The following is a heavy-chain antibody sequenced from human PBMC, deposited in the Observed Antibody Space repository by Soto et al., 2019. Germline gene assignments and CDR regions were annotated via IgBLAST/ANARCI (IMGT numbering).Heavy chain of an antibody. CDR2: ITGSGSGYNT. V-gene: IGHV3-23*01. Sequence: PGRNLKLSSAAYRVTLDRYSMSCARQAPGKGLEWVSTITGSGSGYNTFYTDSVKGRFSISRDNSENTVYLQMNSLRAEDTAMYFCANAEYSSHYRDGMYVWGHGTAVTGS. CDR3: ANAEYSSHYRDGMYV. CDR1: RVTLDRYS. D-gene: IGHD4-17*01. J-gene: IGHJ6*02.